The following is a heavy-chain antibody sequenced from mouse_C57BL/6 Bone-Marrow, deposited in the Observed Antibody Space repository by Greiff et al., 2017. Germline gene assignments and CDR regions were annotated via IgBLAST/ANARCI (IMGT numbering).Heavy chain of an antibody. Sequence: VQLQQSGAELARPGASVKLSCKASGYTFTSYGIRWVKQRTGQGLEWIGEIYPRSGNTYCNEKFKGKATLTADKSSSTAYMELRSLTSEDSAVYFGARYTTVVATNFDGWGTGTTVTVAS. CDR3: ARYTTVVATNFDG. V-gene: IGHV1-81*01. J-gene: IGHJ1*03. CDR1: GYTFTSYG. D-gene: IGHD1-1*01. CDR2: IYPRSGNT.